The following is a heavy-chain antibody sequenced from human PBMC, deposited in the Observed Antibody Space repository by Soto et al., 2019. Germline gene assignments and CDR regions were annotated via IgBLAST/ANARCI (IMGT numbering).Heavy chain of an antibody. V-gene: IGHV4-31*03. CDR3: AREPIN. CDR1: VGCIRISVDY. J-gene: IGHJ4*02. D-gene: IGHD5-12*01. Sequence: SETPSLASTFSVGCIRISVDYWSWIRQHPGKGLEWIGYIYYSGSTYYNPSLKSRVTISVDTSKNQFSLRLSSVTAADTAVYYCAREPINWGQGTLVTVSS. CDR2: IYYSGST.